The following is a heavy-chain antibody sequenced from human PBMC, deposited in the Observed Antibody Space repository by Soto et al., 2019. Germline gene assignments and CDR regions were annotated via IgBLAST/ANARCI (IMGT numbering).Heavy chain of an antibody. V-gene: IGHV4-31*03. CDR1: GGSISIGGYY. CDR3: ARGPDDSFDY. J-gene: IGHJ4*02. D-gene: IGHD3-3*01. Sequence: QVQLQESGPGLVKPSQTLSLTCTVSGGSISIGGYYWSWVRQHPGKGLEWIGYISYIGSAHYNPSFRSRVSMSVDTSANRFSLKLTSVTAADTAIYYCARGPDDSFDYWGQGSLVTVSS. CDR2: ISYIGSA.